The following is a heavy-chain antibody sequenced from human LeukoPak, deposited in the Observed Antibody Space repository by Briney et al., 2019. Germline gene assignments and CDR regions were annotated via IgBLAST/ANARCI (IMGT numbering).Heavy chain of an antibody. CDR2: IRGKANTYAT. J-gene: IGHJ4*02. D-gene: IGHD3-16*01. CDR1: GFTFSGSA. Sequence: GGSLRLSCAASGFTFSGSAIHWVRQAPGKGLEWVGRIRGKANTYATLYDASVKGRFTIPRDDSKNTAYLQMNSLKTEDTAVYYCTTSAYDYVWAYYFDYWGQGTLVTVSS. CDR3: TTSAYDYVWAYYFDY. V-gene: IGHV3-73*01.